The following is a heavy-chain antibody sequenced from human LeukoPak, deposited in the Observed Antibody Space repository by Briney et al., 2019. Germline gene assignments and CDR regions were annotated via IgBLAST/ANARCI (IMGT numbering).Heavy chain of an antibody. CDR3: AKGHYDILTGYYVYYYYYMDV. CDR2: ISGSGGST. V-gene: IGHV3-23*01. J-gene: IGHJ6*03. CDR1: GFTFSSYA. Sequence: GGSLRLSCAASGFTFSSYAMSWVRQAPGKGLEWVSAISGSGGSTYYADSVKGRFTISRDNSKNTLYLKMNSLRAEDTAVYYCAKGHYDILTGYYVYYYYYMDVWGKGTTVTVSS. D-gene: IGHD3-9*01.